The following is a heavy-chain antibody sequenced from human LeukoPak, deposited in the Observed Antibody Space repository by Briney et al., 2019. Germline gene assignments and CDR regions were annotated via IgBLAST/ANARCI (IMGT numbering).Heavy chain of an antibody. CDR1: GYTFTSYY. CDR3: ASPVVPAAVTPYYNYYGMDV. Sequence: ASVKVSCKASGYTFTSYYMHWVRQAPGQGLEWMGIINPSGGSTSYAQKFQGRVTMTRDTSTSTVYMEMSSLRSEDTAVYYCASPVVPAAVTPYYNYYGMDVWGQGTTVTVSS. D-gene: IGHD2-2*01. CDR2: INPSGGST. V-gene: IGHV1-46*01. J-gene: IGHJ6*02.